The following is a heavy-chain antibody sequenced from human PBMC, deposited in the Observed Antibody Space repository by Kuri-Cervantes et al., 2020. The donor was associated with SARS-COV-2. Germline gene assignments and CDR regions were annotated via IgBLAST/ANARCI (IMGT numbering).Heavy chain of an antibody. CDR3: ARVIRGSYHNWFDP. J-gene: IGHJ5*02. CDR1: GYTFTGYY. CDR2: INPNSGGT. V-gene: IGHV1-2*02. Sequence: ASVKVSCKASGYTFTGYYMHWVRQAPGQGLEWMGWINPNSGGTNYAQKFQGRVTMTRDTSISTAYMELSRLRSDDTAVYYCARVIRGSYHNWFDPWGQGTLVTVSS. D-gene: IGHD3-16*02.